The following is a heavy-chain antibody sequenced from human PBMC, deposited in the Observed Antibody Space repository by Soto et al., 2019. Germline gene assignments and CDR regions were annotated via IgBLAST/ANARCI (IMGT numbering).Heavy chain of an antibody. V-gene: IGHV4-39*01. J-gene: IGHJ4*02. CDR2: IYYSGST. CDR3: ARGGHTEVHTVTDSYYFDY. CDR1: GGSISSSSYY. Sequence: SETLSLTCTVSGGSISSSSYYWGWIRQPPGKGLEWIGSIYYSGSTYYNPSLKSRVTISVDTSKNQFSLKLSSVTAADTAVYYCARGGHTEVHTVTDSYYFDYWGQGTLVTVSS. D-gene: IGHD4-4*01.